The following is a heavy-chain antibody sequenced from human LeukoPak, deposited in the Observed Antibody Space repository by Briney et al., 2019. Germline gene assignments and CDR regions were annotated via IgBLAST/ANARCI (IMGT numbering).Heavy chain of an antibody. CDR2: ISSSGSTI. Sequence: AGGSLRLSCAASGFTFSDYYMSWIRQAPGKGLEWVSYISSSGSTIYYADSVKGRFTISRDNAKNSLYLQMNSLRAEDTAVYYCAKDWSSGRYFYYGMDVWGQGTTVTVSS. D-gene: IGHD6-19*01. J-gene: IGHJ6*02. CDR1: GFTFSDYY. CDR3: AKDWSSGRYFYYGMDV. V-gene: IGHV3-11*01.